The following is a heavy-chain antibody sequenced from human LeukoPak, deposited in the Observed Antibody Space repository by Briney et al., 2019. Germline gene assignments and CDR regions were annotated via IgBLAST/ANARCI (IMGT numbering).Heavy chain of an antibody. Sequence: SETLSLTCTVSGGSISTSNYYWGWIRQPPGKGLEWIGNIFYSGSTYYSPSLRSRVTISLDTSRNQFSLKLNSVTAADTAVYYCARGAGSYYRALRYYFDYWGQGTLVTVSS. CDR3: ARGAGSYYRALRYYFDY. CDR1: GGSISTSNYY. D-gene: IGHD1-26*01. V-gene: IGHV4-39*07. CDR2: IFYSGST. J-gene: IGHJ4*02.